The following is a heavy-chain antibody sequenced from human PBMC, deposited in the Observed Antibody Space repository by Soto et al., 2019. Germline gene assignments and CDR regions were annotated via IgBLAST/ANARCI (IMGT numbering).Heavy chain of an antibody. J-gene: IGHJ6*02. V-gene: IGHV3-74*01. CDR2: IDVDGNNR. CDR1: GFTFISHW. Sequence: EVQLVESGGGLVQPGGSLRLSCAASGFTFISHWIHWVRQTPGKGLVWVSRIDVDGNNRNYADSVKGRFTISRDNAKNTVYLQMNSLRADDTAVYYCVRGIYQKFGMDVWGQGTTV. D-gene: IGHD3-3*02. CDR3: VRGIYQKFGMDV.